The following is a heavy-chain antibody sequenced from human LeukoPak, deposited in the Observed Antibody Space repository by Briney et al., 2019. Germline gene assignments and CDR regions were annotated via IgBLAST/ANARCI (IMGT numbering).Heavy chain of an antibody. V-gene: IGHV4-39*01. CDR3: ARGKGRDSSSWYYAYFDY. D-gene: IGHD6-13*01. CDR2: IYYSGST. Sequence: PSETLSLTCTVSGGSLSNYYWGWIRQPPGKGLEWIGSIYYSGSTYYNPSLKSRVTISVDTSKNQFSLKLSSVTAADTAVYYCARGKGRDSSSWYYAYFDYWGQGTLVTVSS. J-gene: IGHJ4*02. CDR1: GGSLSNYY.